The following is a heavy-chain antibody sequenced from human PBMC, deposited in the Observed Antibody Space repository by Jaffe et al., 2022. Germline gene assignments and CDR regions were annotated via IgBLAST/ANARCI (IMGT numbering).Heavy chain of an antibody. J-gene: IGHJ5*02. V-gene: IGHV1-18*01. Sequence: QVQLVQSGAEVKKPGASVKVSCKASGYTFTSYGISWVRQAPGQGLEWMGWISAYNGNTNYAQKLQGRVTMTTDTSTSTAYMELRSLRSDDTAVYYCARELHDFWSGYSNWFDPWGQGTLVTVSS. CDR3: ARELHDFWSGYSNWFDP. CDR2: ISAYNGNT. CDR1: GYTFTSYG. D-gene: IGHD3-3*01.